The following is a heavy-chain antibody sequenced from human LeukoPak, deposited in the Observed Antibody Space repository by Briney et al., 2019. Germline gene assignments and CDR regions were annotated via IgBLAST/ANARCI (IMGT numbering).Heavy chain of an antibody. D-gene: IGHD2-21*02. Sequence: KPSETLSLTCAVYGGSFSGYYWSWIRQPPGKGLEGIGRFYISGSTDYNPALKSRVTISVDTSRNQISPKLTSVTAADTAIYYCTGVAVTSFRHPGLFESWGQGTPVAVSS. J-gene: IGHJ4*02. CDR2: FYISGST. CDR3: TGVAVTSFRHPGLFES. V-gene: IGHV4-4*08. CDR1: GGSFSGYY.